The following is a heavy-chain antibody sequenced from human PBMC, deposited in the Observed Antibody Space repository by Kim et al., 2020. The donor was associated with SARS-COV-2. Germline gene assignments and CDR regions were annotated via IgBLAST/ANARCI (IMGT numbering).Heavy chain of an antibody. J-gene: IGHJ4*02. CDR2: IYSGGST. CDR3: ATLSYSYSTDY. V-gene: IGHV3-66*01. D-gene: IGHD1-26*01. CDR1: GFTVSSNY. Sequence: GGSLRLSCAASGFTVSSNYMSWVRQAPGKGLEWVSVIYSGGSTYYADSVKGRFTISRDNSKNTLSLQMNSLRAEDTAVYYWATLSYSYSTDYWSQGTLVTVSS.